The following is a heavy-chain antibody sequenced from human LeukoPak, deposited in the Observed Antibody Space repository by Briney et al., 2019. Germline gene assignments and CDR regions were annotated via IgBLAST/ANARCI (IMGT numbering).Heavy chain of an antibody. CDR3: AKVTATTFDY. D-gene: IGHD2-21*02. CDR2: IHPNRGNT. CDR1: GYTVTGYY. J-gene: IGHJ4*02. Sequence: ASVKVSCKASGYTVTGYYIHWVRQAPGQGLEWMGWIHPNRGNTNYAQEFQGRVTMTRDTSISTAYMELNRLTSDDTAVYYCAKVTATTFDYWGQGTLVTVSS. V-gene: IGHV1-2*02.